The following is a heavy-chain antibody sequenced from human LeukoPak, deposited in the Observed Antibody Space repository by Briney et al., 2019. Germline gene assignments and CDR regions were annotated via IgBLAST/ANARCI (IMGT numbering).Heavy chain of an antibody. V-gene: IGHV3-7*01. Sequence: GGSLRLSCAASGLSFSSYWMSWVRQAPGKGLEWVANIKQDGSEKYYVDSVKGRFTISRDNAKNSLYLQMNSLRAEDTAVDYCARYGSTYYYMDVWGKGTTVTVSS. CDR3: ARYGSTYYYMDV. D-gene: IGHD4-17*01. CDR2: IKQDGSEK. CDR1: GLSFSSYW. J-gene: IGHJ6*03.